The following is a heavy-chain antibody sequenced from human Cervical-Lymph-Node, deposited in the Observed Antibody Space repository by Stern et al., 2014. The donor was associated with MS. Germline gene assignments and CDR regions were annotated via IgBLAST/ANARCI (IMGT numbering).Heavy chain of an antibody. V-gene: IGHV3-30-3*01. D-gene: IGHD4-11*01. Sequence: QVQLVESGGRVVPPGGSVRLSCAASGFTFSRFAMHWVRQAPGKGPEWVAVLSYDGSNKDYADSVKGRFTIARDNSQNNLYLQMNSLRVEDTAVYYCSRDRYDGDYSYYYGMNVWGLGTTVTVSS. J-gene: IGHJ6*02. CDR1: GFTFSRFA. CDR3: SRDRYDGDYSYYYGMNV. CDR2: LSYDGSNK.